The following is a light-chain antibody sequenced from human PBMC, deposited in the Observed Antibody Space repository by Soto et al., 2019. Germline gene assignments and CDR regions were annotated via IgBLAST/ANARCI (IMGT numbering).Light chain of an antibody. V-gene: IGKV1-13*02. J-gene: IGKJ3*01. CDR1: QDISSA. CDR3: LHFKRYPFT. CDR2: DAS. Sequence: IQLTQSPSSLSASVGDRVTITCRASQDISSALAWYQQKPGTGPKVLIYDASSLESGVPSRFSGSGSGTYFTLTISSLQPEDFATYYCLHFKRYPFTVGPGTKVDIK.